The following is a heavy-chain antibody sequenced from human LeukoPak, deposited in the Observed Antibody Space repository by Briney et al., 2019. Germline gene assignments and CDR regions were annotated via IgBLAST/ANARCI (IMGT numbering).Heavy chain of an antibody. CDR3: ARAGVLITYYYYYMDV. D-gene: IGHD3-22*01. CDR1: VYTFTSYD. CDR2: MNPNSGNT. J-gene: IGHJ6*03. Sequence: ASVKVSCKASVYTFTSYDINWVRQATGQGVEWMGWMNPNSGNTGYAQKFQGRVTMTRNTSISTAYMELSSLRSEDTAVYYCARAGVLITYYYYYMDVWGKGTTVTVSS. V-gene: IGHV1-8*01.